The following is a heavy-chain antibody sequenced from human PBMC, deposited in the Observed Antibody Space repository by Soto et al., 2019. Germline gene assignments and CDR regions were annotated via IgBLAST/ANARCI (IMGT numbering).Heavy chain of an antibody. CDR3: ANFPAHDSSGYYYDFDY. CDR2: ISYDGSNK. J-gene: IGHJ4*02. Sequence: GGSLRLSCAASGFTFSSYGMHWVRQAPGKGLEWVAVISYDGSNKYYADSVKGRFTISRDNSKNTLYLQMNSLRAEDTAVYYCANFPAHDSSGYYYDFDYWGQGTLVTVSS. V-gene: IGHV3-30*18. CDR1: GFTFSSYG. D-gene: IGHD3-22*01.